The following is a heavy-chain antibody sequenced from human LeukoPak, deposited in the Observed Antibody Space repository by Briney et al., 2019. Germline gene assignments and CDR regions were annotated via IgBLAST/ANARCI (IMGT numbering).Heavy chain of an antibody. J-gene: IGHJ2*01. CDR2: IYYSGST. CDR1: GGSISSYY. D-gene: IGHD6-13*01. V-gene: IGHV4-59*01. CDR3: ARAPSWGNWYFDH. Sequence: SETLSLTCTVSGGSISSYYWNWIRQPPGKGLEWIGYIYYSGSTHYNPSLKSRVTVSVDTSKNQFSLKLSSVTAADTAVYYCARAPSWGNWYFDHWGRGTLVTVSS.